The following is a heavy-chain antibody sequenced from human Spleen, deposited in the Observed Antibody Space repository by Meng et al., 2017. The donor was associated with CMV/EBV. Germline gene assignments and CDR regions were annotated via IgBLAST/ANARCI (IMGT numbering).Heavy chain of an antibody. CDR3: ARDHRILEDY. CDR2: ISGSSSYT. V-gene: IGHV3-21*06. CDR1: GFTFSSYS. Sequence: GGSLRLSCVVSGFTFSSYSMNWVRQIPGKGLEWVSCISGSSSYTYYADSVKGRFTISRDNAKNSLYLQMNSLRAEDTAMYYCARDHRILEDYWGQGTLVTVS. J-gene: IGHJ4*02. D-gene: IGHD3-9*01.